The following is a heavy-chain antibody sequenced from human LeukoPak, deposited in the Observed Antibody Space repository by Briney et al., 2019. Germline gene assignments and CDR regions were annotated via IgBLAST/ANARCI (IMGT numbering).Heavy chain of an antibody. J-gene: IGHJ4*02. D-gene: IGHD3-22*01. CDR3: ARDRAVGYYDSGGHVIFDY. CDR2: ISGTDDST. V-gene: IGHV3-23*01. Sequence: GGSLRLSCAASGFTFSSYWMNWVRQTPGKGLEWVSTISGTDDSTYYADSVKGRFTISRDNSKNTLYLQMDSLRAEDTAVYHCARDRAVGYYDSGGHVIFDYWGQGTLVTVSS. CDR1: GFTFSSYW.